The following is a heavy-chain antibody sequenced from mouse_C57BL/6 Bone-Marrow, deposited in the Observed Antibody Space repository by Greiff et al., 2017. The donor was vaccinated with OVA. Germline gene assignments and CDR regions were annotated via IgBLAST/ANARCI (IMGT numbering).Heavy chain of an antibody. J-gene: IGHJ3*01. CDR3: AAGIYYYAPFAY. CDR2: IHPNSGST. CDR1: GYTFTRYW. V-gene: IGHV1-64*01. D-gene: IGHD1-1*01. Sequence: VQLQESGAELVKPGASVKLSCKASGYTFTRYWMHWVQQRPGQGLAWIGMIHPNSGSTNYNEKFKSKATLTVDKSSSTAYMQLSSLTSEDSAVYYCAAGIYYYAPFAYWGQGTLVTVSA.